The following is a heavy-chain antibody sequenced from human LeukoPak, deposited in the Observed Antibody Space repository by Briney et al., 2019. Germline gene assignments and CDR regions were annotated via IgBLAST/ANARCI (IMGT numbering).Heavy chain of an antibody. D-gene: IGHD3-22*01. V-gene: IGHV3-30*03. J-gene: IGHJ4*02. Sequence: GGSLRPSCAASGFTFSSYGMHWVRQAPGKGLEWVAVISYDGSNKYHADSVKGRFTISRDNSKNTLYLQMNSLRAEDTAVYYCARDGYNYYDNGGYYYSPYYFDYWGQGTLVTVSS. CDR3: ARDGYNYYDNGGYYYSPYYFDY. CDR2: ISYDGSNK. CDR1: GFTFSSYG.